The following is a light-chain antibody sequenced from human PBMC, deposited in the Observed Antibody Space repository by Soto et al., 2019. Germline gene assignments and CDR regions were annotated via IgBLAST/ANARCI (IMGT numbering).Light chain of an antibody. CDR1: QSLLHSNGYNY. Sequence: DVVMTQSPLSLPVTPGEPASISCRSSQSLLHSNGYNYLDWYLQKPGQSPQLLIYLGSNRASGVPDRYSGSGSGTDFILKISRVEAADVGVYYCMQALQTPLTFRGGTKVEIK. J-gene: IGKJ4*01. CDR3: MQALQTPLT. CDR2: LGS. V-gene: IGKV2-28*01.